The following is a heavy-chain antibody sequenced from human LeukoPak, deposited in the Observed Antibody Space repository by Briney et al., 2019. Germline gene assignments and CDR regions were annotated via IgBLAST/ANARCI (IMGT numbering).Heavy chain of an antibody. J-gene: IGHJ4*02. D-gene: IGHD4-17*01. CDR3: ARSPDYGDYFDY. CDR1: GGSISSYY. CDR2: IYYSGST. V-gene: IGHV4-59*01. Sequence: PSETLSLTCTVSGGSISSYYWSWIRQPPGKGLEWIGDIYYSGSTNYNPSLKSRVTISVDTSKNQFSLKLSSVTAADTAVYYCARSPDYGDYFDYWGQGTLVTVSS.